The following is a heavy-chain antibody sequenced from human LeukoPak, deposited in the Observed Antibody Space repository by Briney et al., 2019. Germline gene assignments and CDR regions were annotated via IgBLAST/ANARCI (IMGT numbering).Heavy chain of an antibody. CDR1: GFTFSSYS. V-gene: IGHV3-21*01. CDR2: ISSSSSYI. J-gene: IGHJ4*02. CDR3: ARDHGDYVPRGRFDY. Sequence: GGSLRLSCAASGFTFSSYSMNWVRQAPGKGLEWVSSISSSSSYIYYADSVKGRFTISRDNAKNSLYLQMNSLRAEDTAVYYCARDHGDYVPRGRFDYWGQGTLVTVSS. D-gene: IGHD4-17*01.